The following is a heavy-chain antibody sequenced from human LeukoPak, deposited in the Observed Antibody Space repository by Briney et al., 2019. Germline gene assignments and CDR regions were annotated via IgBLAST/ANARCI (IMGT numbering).Heavy chain of an antibody. Sequence: GRSLRLSCAASGFTFTDYSLHWVRQAPGKGLEWVAVISFDGIKKYYADSVKGRFTISRDTSKDTLYLQMNSLRAEDTAVYYCASLDSSGDWGQGTLVTVSS. D-gene: IGHD3-22*01. V-gene: IGHV3-30-3*01. CDR3: ASLDSSGD. J-gene: IGHJ4*02. CDR2: ISFDGIKK. CDR1: GFTFTDYS.